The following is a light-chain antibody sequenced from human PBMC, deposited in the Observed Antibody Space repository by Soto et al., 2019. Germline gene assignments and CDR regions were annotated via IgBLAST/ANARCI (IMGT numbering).Light chain of an antibody. CDR2: GAS. CDR1: QRISSN. CDR3: QQYNSWPPIP. V-gene: IGKV3-15*01. J-gene: IGKJ5*01. Sequence: VMTKSRATLYVYQGERATLSCRASQRISSNLAWYQQRRGQAPRLLIYGASTRAPGIPARFSGSGSETEFTLTISSLQSEDFVVYYCQQYNSWPPIPFGQGTRLAIK.